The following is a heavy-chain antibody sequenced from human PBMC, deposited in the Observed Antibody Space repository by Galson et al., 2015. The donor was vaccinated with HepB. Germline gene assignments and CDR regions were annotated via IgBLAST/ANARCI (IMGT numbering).Heavy chain of an antibody. CDR3: ARGKTGQD. CDR1: GFTVSGSY. J-gene: IGHJ4*02. CDR2: VYSGGGT. V-gene: IGHV3-66*01. D-gene: IGHD3-9*01. Sequence: SLRLSCAASGFTVSGSYMSWVRQAPGEGLEWVSVVYSGGGTDYADSVKGRFKISRDNSKNTLYLQMNNLRADDTALYFCARGKTGQDWGQGTLVTVSS.